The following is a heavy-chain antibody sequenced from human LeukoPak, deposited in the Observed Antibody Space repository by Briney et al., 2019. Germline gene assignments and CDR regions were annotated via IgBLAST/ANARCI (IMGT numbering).Heavy chain of an antibody. CDR2: INSDGSAT. V-gene: IGHV3-74*01. J-gene: IGHJ6*02. CDR1: GFPFSSYW. CDR3: ASDSPYYGMDV. Sequence: GGSLRLSCAASGFPFSSYWMHWVRQVPGKGLLWVSRINSDGSATIYADTVRGRFTISRDNAKNTLYLQMGGLRVEDTAGNHCASDSPYYGMDVWGQGTTVTVS.